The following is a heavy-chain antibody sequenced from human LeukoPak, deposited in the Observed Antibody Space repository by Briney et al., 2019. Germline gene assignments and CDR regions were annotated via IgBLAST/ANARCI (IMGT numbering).Heavy chain of an antibody. Sequence: SGPTLVKPTQTLTLTCTFSGFSLSTSGVGLGWIRLPPGKALEWLALIYWDDDKRYSPSLNSRLNITQDTSKNQVVLTMTNMDPVDTATYYRAHSQSYDYVWGSHRYYYFDYWGQGTLVTVSS. J-gene: IGHJ4*02. CDR2: IYWDDDK. D-gene: IGHD3-16*02. CDR1: GFSLSTSGVG. V-gene: IGHV2-5*02. CDR3: AHSQSYDYVWGSHRYYYFDY.